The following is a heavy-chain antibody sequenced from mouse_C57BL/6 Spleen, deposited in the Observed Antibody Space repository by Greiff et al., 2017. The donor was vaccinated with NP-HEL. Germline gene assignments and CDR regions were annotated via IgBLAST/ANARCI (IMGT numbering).Heavy chain of an antibody. J-gene: IGHJ3*01. CDR2: IHPNSGST. CDR3: ATGDYGSSSAWFAY. V-gene: IGHV1-64*01. D-gene: IGHD1-1*01. CDR1: GYTFTSYW. Sequence: QVQLQQSGAELVKPGASVKLSCKASGYTFTSYWMHWVKQRPGQGLEWIGMIHPNSGSTNYNEKFKSKATLTVDKSSSTAYMQLSSLTSEDSAVYYCATGDYGSSSAWFAYWGQGTLVTVSA.